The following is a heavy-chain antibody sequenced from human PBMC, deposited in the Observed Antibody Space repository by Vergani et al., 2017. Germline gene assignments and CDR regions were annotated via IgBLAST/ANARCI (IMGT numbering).Heavy chain of an antibody. V-gene: IGHV4-34*01. CDR1: GGSFSGYY. Sequence: QVQLQQWGAGLLKPSETLSLTCAVYGGSFSGYYWSWIRQPPGKGLEWIGEINHSGSTNYNTSLKSRVIISVDTSTNQFSLKLNSVTAADTAVYYCARGLGKWERYDYYYYMDVWGKGTTVTVSS. CDR2: INHSGST. CDR3: ARGLGKWERYDYYYYMDV. J-gene: IGHJ6*03. D-gene: IGHD1-26*01.